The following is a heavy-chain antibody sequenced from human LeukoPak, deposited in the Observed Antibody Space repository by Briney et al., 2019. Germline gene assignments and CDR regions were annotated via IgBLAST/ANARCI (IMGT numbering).Heavy chain of an antibody. CDR3: ARDNGEWELLPYFDY. V-gene: IGHV4-4*07. CDR1: GGSISSYY. Sequence: SETLSLTCTVSGGSISSYYWSWIRQPAGKGLEWIGRIYTSGSTNYNPSLKSRVTMSVDTSKNQFSLKLSSVTAADTAVYYCARDNGEWELLPYFDYWGQGTLVTVSS. J-gene: IGHJ4*02. D-gene: IGHD1-26*01. CDR2: IYTSGST.